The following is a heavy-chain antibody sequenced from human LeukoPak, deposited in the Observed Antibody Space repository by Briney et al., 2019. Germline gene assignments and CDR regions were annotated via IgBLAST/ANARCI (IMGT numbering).Heavy chain of an antibody. CDR1: GGSISSSSYY. Sequence: SETLSLTCTVSGGSISSSSYYWSWIRQPPGKGLEWIGEINHSGYTNYNPSLKSRVTISADTSKNQFSLQLSSVTAADTAVYYCARERGRPIFGVVKHWFDPWGQGNLVTVSS. CDR2: INHSGYT. V-gene: IGHV4-39*07. CDR3: ARERGRPIFGVVKHWFDP. D-gene: IGHD3-3*01. J-gene: IGHJ5*02.